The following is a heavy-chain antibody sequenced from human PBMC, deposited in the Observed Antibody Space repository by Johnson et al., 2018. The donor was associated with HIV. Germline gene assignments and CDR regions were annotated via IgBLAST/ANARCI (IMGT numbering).Heavy chain of an antibody. D-gene: IGHD5-18*01. Sequence: VQLVESGGGLVQPGGSLRLSCAASGFTLSSDWMSWVRQAPGKGLEWVANIKQDGSEKYYADSVQGRFTISRDNSKNTLYLQMNSLRAEDTAVYYCAKDLVDTAMDDAFDIWDQGTMVTVSS. CDR2: IKQDGSEK. CDR3: AKDLVDTAMDDAFDI. J-gene: IGHJ3*02. V-gene: IGHV3-7*01. CDR1: GFTLSSDW.